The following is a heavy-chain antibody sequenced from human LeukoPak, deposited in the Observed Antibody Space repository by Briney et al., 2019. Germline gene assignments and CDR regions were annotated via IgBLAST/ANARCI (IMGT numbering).Heavy chain of an antibody. V-gene: IGHV5-51*01. CDR2: IYPGDSDT. CDR3: ARHRRIAAAGTTSDLDY. J-gene: IGHJ4*02. D-gene: IGHD6-13*01. Sequence: GGSLKISCKGSGYSFTSYWIGWVRQMPGKGLEWMGIIYPGDSDTRYSPSFQGQVTISADKSISTAYLQWSSLKASDTAMYYCARHRRIAAAGTTSDLDYWGQGTLVTVSS. CDR1: GYSFTSYW.